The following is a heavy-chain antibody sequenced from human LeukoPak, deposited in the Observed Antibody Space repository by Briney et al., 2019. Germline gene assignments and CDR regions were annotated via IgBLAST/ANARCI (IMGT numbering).Heavy chain of an antibody. D-gene: IGHD4-17*01. CDR1: GGSISSYY. V-gene: IGHV4-59*12. J-gene: IGHJ4*02. CDR2: IYYSGST. Sequence: PSETLSLTCTVSGGSISSYYWSWIRQPPGKGLEWTGYIYYSGSTNYNPSLKSRVAISVDTSKNQFSLKLSSVTAADTAVYYCARENGDYDYWGQGTLVTVSS. CDR3: ARENGDYDY.